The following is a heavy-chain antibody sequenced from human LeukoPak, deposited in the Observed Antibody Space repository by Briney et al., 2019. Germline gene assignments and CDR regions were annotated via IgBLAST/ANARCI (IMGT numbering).Heavy chain of an antibody. CDR1: GYTFTRYD. CDR2: MNPNTGHT. CDR3: ARGGITGTDAEYYYYYMDV. Sequence: LWASVKVSCKTSGYTFTRYDINWVRQATGQRLEWMGWMNPNTGHTAYAPKFQGRVTFTRNTSVSTAYMELDILISEDTAVYFCARGGITGTDAEYYYYYMDVWGKGTTVTVSS. V-gene: IGHV1-8*03. D-gene: IGHD1-7*01. J-gene: IGHJ6*03.